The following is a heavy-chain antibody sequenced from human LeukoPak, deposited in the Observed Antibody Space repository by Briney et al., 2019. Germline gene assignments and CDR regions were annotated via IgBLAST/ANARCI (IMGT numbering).Heavy chain of an antibody. D-gene: IGHD3-9*01. CDR1: GYTFTSYG. CDR2: ITGNNGNT. CDR3: ARVAPRRYFDWLPDAFDI. J-gene: IGHJ3*02. Sequence: ASVKVSCKASGYTFTSYGISWVRQAPGQGLEWMGWITGNNGNTDYAQKLQGRVTMTTDTSTSTAYMELRSLRSDDTAVYYCARVAPRRYFDWLPDAFDIWGQGAMVTVSS. V-gene: IGHV1-18*01.